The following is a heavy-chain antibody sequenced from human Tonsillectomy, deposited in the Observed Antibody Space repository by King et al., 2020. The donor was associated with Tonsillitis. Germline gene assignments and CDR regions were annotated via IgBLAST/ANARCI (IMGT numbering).Heavy chain of an antibody. D-gene: IGHD3-10*01. J-gene: IGHJ5*02. CDR1: RGTFSSYA. CDR2: IIPILGVA. CDR3: ARDGGWFDP. Sequence: QLVRSGAEVKKPGSSVKVSCKTSRGTFSSYAISWVRLAPGQGLEWMGRIIPILGVANYAQKFQGRVTITAEKSTSTAYMELSSLRSEDTAVYYCARDGGWFDPWGPGTRVTVSS. V-gene: IGHV1-69*04.